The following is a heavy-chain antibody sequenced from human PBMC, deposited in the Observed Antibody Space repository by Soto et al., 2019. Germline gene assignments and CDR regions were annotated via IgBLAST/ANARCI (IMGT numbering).Heavy chain of an antibody. CDR1: GGSVNNADYF. J-gene: IGHJ6*02. CDR3: ARDADYGGSRGGMDV. D-gene: IGHD4-17*01. V-gene: IGHV4-31*03. Sequence: QVRLAESVPGLVKPSETLSLICSVSGGSVNNADYFWSWIRHHPENGLEWIGYIYYSGSTRYNPSFKTRATLSINTSKKQFSLRLNAVTVADTAVYFCARDADYGGSRGGMDVWGRGTTVTVSS. CDR2: IYYSGST.